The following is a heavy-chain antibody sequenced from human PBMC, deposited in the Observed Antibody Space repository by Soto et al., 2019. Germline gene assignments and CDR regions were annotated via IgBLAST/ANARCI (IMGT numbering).Heavy chain of an antibody. Sequence: SETLSLTCTVSGGSISSYYWSWIRQPPGKGLEWIGYIYYSGSTNYNPSLKSRVTISVDTSKNQFSLKLSSVTAADTAVYYCARFNYYDSSGYAFEIWGQGTMVTVSS. J-gene: IGHJ3*02. D-gene: IGHD3-22*01. CDR2: IYYSGST. CDR1: GGSISSYY. V-gene: IGHV4-59*01. CDR3: ARFNYYDSSGYAFEI.